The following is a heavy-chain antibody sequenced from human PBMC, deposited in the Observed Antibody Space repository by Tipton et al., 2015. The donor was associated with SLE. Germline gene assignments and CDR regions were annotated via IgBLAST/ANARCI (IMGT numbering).Heavy chain of an antibody. D-gene: IGHD3-3*01. V-gene: IGHV4-59*11. J-gene: IGHJ4*02. CDR3: AREHSLLMYGVVSYFDY. CDR2: VYYGGNT. Sequence: TLSLTCTVSGGSISSHYWSWIRQSPGKELEWIGYVYYGGNTKYNPSPNSRVTISMDTSKNQFSLKLTSMTAADTAVYYCAREHSLLMYGVVSYFDYWGQGALVTVSS. CDR1: GGSISSHY.